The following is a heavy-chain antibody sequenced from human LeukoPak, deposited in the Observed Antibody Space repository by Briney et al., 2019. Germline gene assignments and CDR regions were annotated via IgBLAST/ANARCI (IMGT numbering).Heavy chain of an antibody. CDR2: ISGGSGYI. D-gene: IGHD6-13*01. J-gene: IGHJ4*02. Sequence: GGSLRLSCAASGFTFSSYSMNWVRQAPGKGLEWVSSISGGSGYIYYADSVKGRFTISRDNAKNSLYLQMNSLRAEDTAVYYCVGGPIAAAGEDYWGQGTLVTVSS. CDR1: GFTFSSYS. CDR3: VGGPIAAAGEDY. V-gene: IGHV3-21*01.